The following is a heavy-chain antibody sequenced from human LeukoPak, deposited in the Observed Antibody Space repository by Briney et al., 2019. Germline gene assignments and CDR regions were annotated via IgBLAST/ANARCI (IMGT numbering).Heavy chain of an antibody. CDR3: AKQGLVPATAGD. V-gene: IGHV3-20*04. Sequence: GGSLRLSCAASGFTFGNYGMSWVRQAPGKGLEWVSGINWNGGSTGYADSVEGRFTISRDNAKNSQYLQMNSLRVEDTALYYCAKQGLVPATAGDWGQGTLVTVSS. CDR1: GFTFGNYG. J-gene: IGHJ4*02. CDR2: INWNGGST. D-gene: IGHD2-2*01.